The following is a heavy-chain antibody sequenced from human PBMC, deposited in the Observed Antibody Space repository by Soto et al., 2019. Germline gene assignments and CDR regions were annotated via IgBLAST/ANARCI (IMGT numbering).Heavy chain of an antibody. CDR1: GGSISSGGYY. CDR3: AGDGPLEKATKHGAFEL. D-gene: IGHD5-12*01. Sequence: QVQLQESGPGLVKPSQTLSLTCTVSGGSISSGGYYWSWIRQHPGKGLEWIGYIYYSGSTYYNPTLKSRVTISIDTSKNQFALKLSSVTAADTAVYYCAGDGPLEKATKHGAFELWGQGTLVTVSS. CDR2: IYYSGST. V-gene: IGHV4-31*03. J-gene: IGHJ3*01.